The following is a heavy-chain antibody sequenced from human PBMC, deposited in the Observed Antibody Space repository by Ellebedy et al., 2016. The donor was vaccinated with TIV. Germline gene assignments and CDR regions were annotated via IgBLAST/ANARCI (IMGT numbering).Heavy chain of an antibody. CDR2: IYYSGST. V-gene: IGHV4-39*01. J-gene: IGHJ4*02. Sequence: SETLSLTXTVSGGSISSSSYYWGWIRQPPGKGLEWIGSIYYSGSTYYNPSLKSRVTISVDTSKNQFSLKLSSVTAADTAVYYCARHLLTIWDPEPVNYWGQGTLVTVSS. CDR1: GGSISSSSYY. D-gene: IGHD3-3*01. CDR3: ARHLLTIWDPEPVNY.